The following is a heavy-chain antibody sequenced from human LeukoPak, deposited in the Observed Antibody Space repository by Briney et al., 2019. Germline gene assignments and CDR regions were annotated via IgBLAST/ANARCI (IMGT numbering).Heavy chain of an antibody. V-gene: IGHV4-61*02. CDR2: IYTSGST. CDR1: GGSISSGSYY. Sequence: PSETLSLTCTVSGGSISSGSYYWSWIRQPAGKGLEWIGRIYTSGSTNYNPSLKSRVTISVDTSKNQFSLKLSSVTAADTAVYYCGRDRRFSYYYYMDVWGKGTTVTVSS. D-gene: IGHD3-10*01. CDR3: GRDRRFSYYYYMDV. J-gene: IGHJ6*03.